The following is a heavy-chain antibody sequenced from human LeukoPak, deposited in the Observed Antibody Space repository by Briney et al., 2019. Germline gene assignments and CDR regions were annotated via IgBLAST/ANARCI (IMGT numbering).Heavy chain of an antibody. Sequence: PGGSLRLSCAASGFTFSSYAMSWVRQAPGKGLEWVPAISGSGGSTYYADSVKGRFTISRDNSKNTLYLQMNSLRAEDAAVYYCASGRDYPYHYYGMDVWGQGTTVTVSS. J-gene: IGHJ6*02. V-gene: IGHV3-23*01. CDR2: ISGSGGST. CDR3: ASGRDYPYHYYGMDV. D-gene: IGHD4-11*01. CDR1: GFTFSSYA.